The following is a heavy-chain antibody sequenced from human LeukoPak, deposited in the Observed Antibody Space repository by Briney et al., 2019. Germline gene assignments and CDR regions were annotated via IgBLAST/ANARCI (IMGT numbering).Heavy chain of an antibody. CDR1: GFTFSSYE. D-gene: IGHD6-19*01. CDR2: IRSSGSTI. Sequence: GSLRLSCAASGFTFSSYEMNWVRQAPGKGLEWVSYIRSSGSTIYYADSVKGRFTISRDNAKNSLYLQMNSLRAEDTAVYYCARGYSSGPLSDDAFDIWGQGTMVTVSP. V-gene: IGHV3-48*03. J-gene: IGHJ3*02. CDR3: ARGYSSGPLSDDAFDI.